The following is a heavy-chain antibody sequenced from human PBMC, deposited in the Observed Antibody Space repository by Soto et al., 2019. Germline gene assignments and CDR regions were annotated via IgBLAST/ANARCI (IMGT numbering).Heavy chain of an antibody. CDR2: IYYSGST. CDR1: GGSISSYY. Sequence: QVQLQESGPGLVKPSETLSLTCTVSGGSISSYYWSWIRQPPGKGLEWIGYIYYSGSTNYNPSLKSRVTMSVDTSQNQFSLTLSPVTAADTAVYYCASMTLGYCSGGSCGWFDPWGQGTLVTVSS. V-gene: IGHV4-59*01. D-gene: IGHD2-15*01. J-gene: IGHJ5*02. CDR3: ASMTLGYCSGGSCGWFDP.